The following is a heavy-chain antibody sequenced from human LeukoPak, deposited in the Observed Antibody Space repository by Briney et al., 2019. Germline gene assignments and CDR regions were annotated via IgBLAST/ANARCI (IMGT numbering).Heavy chain of an antibody. Sequence: SQTLSLTCTVSGDSISSGDYYWSWIRHSPGKGLEWIGHILYSGSTYYNPSLKSRVSISIDTSKNQFSLKLSSVTAADTAVYYCARVETYYYDSSGYPYFDYWGQGTLVTVSS. CDR2: ILYSGST. CDR1: GDSISSGDYY. CDR3: ARVETYYYDSSGYPYFDY. V-gene: IGHV4-30-4*01. D-gene: IGHD3-22*01. J-gene: IGHJ4*02.